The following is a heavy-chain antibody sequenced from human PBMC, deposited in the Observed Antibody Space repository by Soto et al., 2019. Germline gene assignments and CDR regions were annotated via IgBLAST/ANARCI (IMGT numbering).Heavy chain of an antibody. CDR2: ISSSSITI. J-gene: IGHJ4*02. Sequence: GGSLRLSCAASGFTFSSYSMNWVRQAPGKGLEWVSYISSSSITIYYADSVKGRFTISRDNSKNSLYLQMNSLRDEDTAVYYCARDPDTAMEYYFDYWGQGTLVTVSS. D-gene: IGHD5-18*01. CDR1: GFTFSSYS. V-gene: IGHV3-48*02. CDR3: ARDPDTAMEYYFDY.